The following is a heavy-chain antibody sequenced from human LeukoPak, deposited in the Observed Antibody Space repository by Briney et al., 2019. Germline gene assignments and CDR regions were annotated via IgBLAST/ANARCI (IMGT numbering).Heavy chain of an antibody. D-gene: IGHD1-26*01. CDR2: IYYSGST. J-gene: IGHJ6*02. Sequence: SETLSLTCTVSGGSISSYYWSWIRQPPGKGLEWIGYIYYSGSTNYNPSLKSRVTISVDTSKNQFSLKLSSVTAADTAVYYCARDGGSGSYLEDYYYGMDVWGQGTTVTVSS. V-gene: IGHV4-59*01. CDR3: ARDGGSGSYLEDYYYGMDV. CDR1: GGSISSYY.